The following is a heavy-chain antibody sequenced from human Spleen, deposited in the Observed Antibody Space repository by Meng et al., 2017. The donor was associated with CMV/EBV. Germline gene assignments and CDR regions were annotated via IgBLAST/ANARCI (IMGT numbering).Heavy chain of an antibody. Sequence: GGSLRLSCAASGFMFDDYAMHWVRQAPGKGLEWVSHISSNSDTIDYVGSVKGRFTVSRDNAKNSLYLEMDSLRAEDTAVYYCVRDLPPYYDFWSGYLDLWGQGTLVTVSS. D-gene: IGHD3-3*01. CDR3: VRDLPPYYDFWSGYLDL. CDR1: GFMFDDYA. CDR2: ISSNSDTI. V-gene: IGHV3-9*01. J-gene: IGHJ5*02.